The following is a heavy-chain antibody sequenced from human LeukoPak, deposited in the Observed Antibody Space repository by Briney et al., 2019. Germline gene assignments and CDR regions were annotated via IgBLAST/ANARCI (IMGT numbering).Heavy chain of an antibody. D-gene: IGHD3-3*01. CDR1: GFTFSGHW. CDR2: INERGTDS. CDR3: ARSARLMKGVVEVTALDD. V-gene: IGHV3-74*03. J-gene: IGHJ4*02. Sequence: TGGSLRLSCTASGFTFSGHWIHWVRQAPGMGLVWVSRINERGTDSMYAESVKGRFTIARDNAKNSVYLEMNSLRADDTAVYYCARSARLMKGVVEVTALDDWGQGTLVTVSS.